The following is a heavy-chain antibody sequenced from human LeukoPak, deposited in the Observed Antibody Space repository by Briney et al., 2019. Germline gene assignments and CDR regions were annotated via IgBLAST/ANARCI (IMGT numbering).Heavy chain of an antibody. CDR2: ISSSSSYI. J-gene: IGHJ3*02. D-gene: IGHD3-22*01. Sequence: PGGSLRLSCAASGFTFSSYSMNWVRQAPGKGLEWVSSISSSSSYIYYADSVKGRFTISRDNSKNTLYLQMNSLRAEDTAVYYCARLLAGSGYARDAFDIWGQGTMVTVSS. V-gene: IGHV3-21*01. CDR3: ARLLAGSGYARDAFDI. CDR1: GFTFSSYS.